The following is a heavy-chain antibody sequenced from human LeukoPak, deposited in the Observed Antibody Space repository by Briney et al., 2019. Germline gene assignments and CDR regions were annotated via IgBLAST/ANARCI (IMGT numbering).Heavy chain of an antibody. Sequence: GGSLRLSCAPSGFTFSTYAMTWVRQAPGKGLEWVSSISGSGAGKFYAAPVKGRFTTSRDNSKNTLYVQMNSLRAEDTAVYYCAKAAYGDYAGAFDIWGQGTMVIVSS. V-gene: IGHV3-23*01. CDR1: GFTFSTYA. J-gene: IGHJ3*02. CDR3: AKAAYGDYAGAFDI. CDR2: ISGSGAGK. D-gene: IGHD4-17*01.